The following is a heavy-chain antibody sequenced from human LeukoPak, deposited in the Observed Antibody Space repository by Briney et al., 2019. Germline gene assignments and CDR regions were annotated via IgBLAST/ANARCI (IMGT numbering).Heavy chain of an antibody. CDR3: AREKDCSSTSCYSWGYFDY. V-gene: IGHV3-64*01. D-gene: IGHD2-2*01. J-gene: IGHJ4*02. CDR2: ISSNGGST. CDR1: GFTFSSYA. Sequence: GGSLRLSCAASGFTFSSYAMHWVRQAPGKGLEYVSAISSNGGSTYYANSVKGRFTISRDNSKNTLYLQMGSLRAEDMAVYYCAREKDCSSTSCYSWGYFDYWAREPWSPSPQ.